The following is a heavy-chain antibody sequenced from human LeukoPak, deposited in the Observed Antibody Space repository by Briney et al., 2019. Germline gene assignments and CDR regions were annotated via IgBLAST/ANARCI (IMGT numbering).Heavy chain of an antibody. Sequence: SETLSLTCTVSGGSITNYYWSWIRQPPGKGLEYIGHIYYSGSTNYNPSLKSRVIMSVDPSKNQISLNLRSVTAADTAVYYCARCGSYYYFDYWGQGTLVTVSS. CDR3: ARCGSYYYFDY. J-gene: IGHJ4*02. CDR2: IYYSGST. D-gene: IGHD1-26*01. V-gene: IGHV4-59*08. CDR1: GGSITNYY.